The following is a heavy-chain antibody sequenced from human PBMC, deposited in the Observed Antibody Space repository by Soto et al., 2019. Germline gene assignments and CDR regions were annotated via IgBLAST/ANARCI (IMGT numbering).Heavy chain of an antibody. CDR3: AKAYGRDAFDI. CDR2: IYYSGST. Sequence: SETLSLTCTVSGGSISSGDYYWSWIRQPPGKGVEWIGYIYYSGSTYYNPSLKSRVTISVDTSKNQFSLKLSSVTAADTAVYYCAKAYGRDAFDIWGQGTMVTVSS. J-gene: IGHJ3*02. CDR1: GGSISSGDYY. D-gene: IGHD1-26*01. V-gene: IGHV4-30-4*01.